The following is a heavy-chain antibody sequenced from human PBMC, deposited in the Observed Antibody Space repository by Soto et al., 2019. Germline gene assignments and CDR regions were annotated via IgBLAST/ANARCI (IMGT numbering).Heavy chain of an antibody. Sequence: GGSLRLSCAASGPDVGYSFMIWVRQLPGGGLEWVSVIYVGDSAYYADSVKGRFTIPRDKSTNTLYLQMGSLRESDTAVYYCARGGLTPSHPLDSWGQGTLVTVSS. V-gene: IGHV3-53*01. CDR3: ARGGLTPSHPLDS. CDR2: IYVGDSA. CDR1: GPDVGYSF. D-gene: IGHD2-2*03. J-gene: IGHJ4*02.